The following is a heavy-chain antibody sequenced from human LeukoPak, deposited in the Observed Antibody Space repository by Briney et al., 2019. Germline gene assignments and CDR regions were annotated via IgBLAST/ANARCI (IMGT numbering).Heavy chain of an antibody. CDR2: ISGSGDSK. V-gene: IGHV3-23*01. Sequence: GGSLRLSCAASGFTFSSYAMSWVRQAPGKGVEWVSAISGSGDSKYYADAVKGRFTIYRDNSKNTLYLQMNSLRAEDTAVYHCARDLLPYCSSTSCTNFDYWGQGTLVTVSS. CDR3: ARDLLPYCSSTSCTNFDY. D-gene: IGHD2-2*01. J-gene: IGHJ4*02. CDR1: GFTFSSYA.